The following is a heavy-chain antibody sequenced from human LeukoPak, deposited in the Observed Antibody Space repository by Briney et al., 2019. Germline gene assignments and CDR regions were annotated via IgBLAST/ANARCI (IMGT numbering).Heavy chain of an antibody. D-gene: IGHD6-19*01. Sequence: PSETLSLTCAVYGGSITISYWWSWVRQPPGKGLEWIGEIHHGGSTNYEPSLKSRVTMSVDKSKNQFSLRLTSVTAADTAVYYCASHIPVTGMRGFDHWGQGALVTVSS. J-gene: IGHJ4*02. CDR3: ASHIPVTGMRGFDH. CDR2: IHHGGST. V-gene: IGHV4-4*02. CDR1: GGSITISYW.